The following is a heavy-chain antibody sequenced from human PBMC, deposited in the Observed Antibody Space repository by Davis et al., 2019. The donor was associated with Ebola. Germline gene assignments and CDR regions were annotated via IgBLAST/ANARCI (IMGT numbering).Heavy chain of an antibody. J-gene: IGHJ6*03. CDR1: GFTFSNYA. V-gene: IGHV3-23*01. CDR3: ASGDGRGRSYDMDV. D-gene: IGHD3/OR15-3a*01. Sequence: GESLKISCAASGFTFSNYAMSWARQAPGKGLEWVSAVDSNGGYTYYADSVKGRFTISRDTSTVYLQMNSLRVEDTAVYYCASGDGRGRSYDMDVWGQGTTVTVSS. CDR2: VDSNGGYT.